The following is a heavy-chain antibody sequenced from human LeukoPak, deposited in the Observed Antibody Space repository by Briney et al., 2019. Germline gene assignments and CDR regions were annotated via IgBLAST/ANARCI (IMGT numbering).Heavy chain of an antibody. J-gene: IGHJ5*02. V-gene: IGHV1-69*05. CDR3: ARAGQLWSRRVGATTSVGWFDP. CDR1: GGTFSSYA. D-gene: IGHD1-26*01. CDR2: IIPIFGTA. Sequence: SVKVSCKASGGTFSSYAISWVRQAPGQGLEWMGGIIPIFGTANYAQKFQGRVTITTDESTSTAYMELSSLRSEDTAVYYCARAGQLWSRRVGATTSVGWFDPWGQGTLVTVS.